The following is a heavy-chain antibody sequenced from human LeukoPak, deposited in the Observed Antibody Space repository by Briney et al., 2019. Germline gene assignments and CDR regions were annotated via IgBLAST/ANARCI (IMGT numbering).Heavy chain of an antibody. CDR2: ISYVGSNR. D-gene: IGHD2-15*01. J-gene: IGHJ2*01. V-gene: IGHV3-30-3*01. CDR1: GFTFSSYA. CDR3: ARVGYCSHGSCLRLDWYFDL. Sequence: PGGSLRLSCAASGFTFSSYAMHWVRQAPGKGLEWVAVISYVGSNRYYADSVKGRFTISRDNSKNTLYLQMNSLRAEDTAVYYCARVGYCSHGSCLRLDWYFDLWGRGTLVTVSS.